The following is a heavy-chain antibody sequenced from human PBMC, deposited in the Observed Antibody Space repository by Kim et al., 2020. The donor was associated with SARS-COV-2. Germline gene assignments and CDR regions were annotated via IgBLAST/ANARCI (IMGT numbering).Heavy chain of an antibody. V-gene: IGHV4-34*01. D-gene: IGHD3-22*01. CDR3: ARGRMYYYDSSGYYTDDY. J-gene: IGHJ4*02. CDR2: INHSGST. CDR1: GGSFSGYY. Sequence: SETLSLTCAVYGGSFSGYYWSWIRQPPGKGLEWIGEINHSGSTNYNPSLKSRVTISVDTSKNQFSLKLSSVTAADTAVYYCARGRMYYYDSSGYYTDDYWGQGTLVTVSS.